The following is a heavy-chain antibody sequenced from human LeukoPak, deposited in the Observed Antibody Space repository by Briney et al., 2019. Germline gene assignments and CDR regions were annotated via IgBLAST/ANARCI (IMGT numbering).Heavy chain of an antibody. CDR3: VRGSPVGFDY. J-gene: IGHJ4*01. Sequence: GGSLRLSCAASGFTFSGYDFHWVRQATGKGVEWVSSIGIAGNTYYIGSVRGRFTISRENAKNSLYLQMNNLRAGDTAVYHCVRGSPVGFDYWGHGTLVTVSS. CDR1: GFTFSGYD. CDR2: IGIAGNT. D-gene: IGHD1-14*01. V-gene: IGHV3-13*01.